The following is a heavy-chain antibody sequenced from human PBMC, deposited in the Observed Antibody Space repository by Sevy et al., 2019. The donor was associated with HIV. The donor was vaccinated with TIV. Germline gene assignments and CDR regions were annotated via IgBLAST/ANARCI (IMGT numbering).Heavy chain of an antibody. CDR2: ISAYNGNT. J-gene: IGHJ4*02. CDR3: ARDWRVRPLYGSGSYQPFDY. Sequence: ASVKVSCKASGYTFTSYGISWVRQAPGQGLEWMGWISAYNGNTNYAQKLQGRVTMTTDTSTSTAYMELRSLRSDDTAVYYCARDWRVRPLYGSGSYQPFDYWGQGTLVTVSS. D-gene: IGHD3-10*01. CDR1: GYTFTSYG. V-gene: IGHV1-18*01.